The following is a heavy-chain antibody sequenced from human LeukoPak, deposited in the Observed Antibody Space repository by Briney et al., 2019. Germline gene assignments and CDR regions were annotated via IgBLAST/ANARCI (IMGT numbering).Heavy chain of an antibody. CDR1: GFTFSSYA. J-gene: IGHJ4*02. CDR2: ISYDGSNK. Sequence: PGGPLRLSCAASGFTFSSYAMHWVRQAPGKGLEWVAVISYDGSNKYYADSVKGRFTISRDNSKNTLYLQMNSLRAEDTAVYYCARDRGYWGQGTLVTVSS. V-gene: IGHV3-30-3*01. CDR3: ARDRGY.